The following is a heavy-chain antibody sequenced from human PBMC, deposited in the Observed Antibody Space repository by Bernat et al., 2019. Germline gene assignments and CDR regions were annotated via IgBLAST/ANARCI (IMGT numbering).Heavy chain of an antibody. CDR2: ISGSGGST. J-gene: IGHJ3*02. CDR3: AKLYRPYYDSSGYPHDAFDI. CDR1: GFTFSSYA. V-gene: IGHV3-23*01. D-gene: IGHD3-22*01. Sequence: EVQLLESGGGLVQPGGSLRLSCAASGFTFSSYAMSWVRQAPGKGLEWVSAISGSGGSTYYADSVKCRFTISRDNSKNTLYLQMNSLRAEDTAVYYCAKLYRPYYDSSGYPHDAFDIWGQGTMVTVSS.